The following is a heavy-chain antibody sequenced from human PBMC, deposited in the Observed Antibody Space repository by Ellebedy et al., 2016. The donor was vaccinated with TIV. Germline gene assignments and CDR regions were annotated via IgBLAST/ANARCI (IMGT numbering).Heavy chain of an antibody. J-gene: IGHJ4*02. CDR2: INRDGSEN. V-gene: IGHV3-7*04. Sequence: GGSLRLSCAASGFSLSRLWMSWVRQAPGKGLEWVATINRDGSENNYVDSVKGRFTISRDNAKNSLYLQMNSVRVEDTAVYYCARENWTNDYWGQGTLVTVSS. CDR1: GFSLSRLW. CDR3: ARENWTNDY. D-gene: IGHD3/OR15-3a*01.